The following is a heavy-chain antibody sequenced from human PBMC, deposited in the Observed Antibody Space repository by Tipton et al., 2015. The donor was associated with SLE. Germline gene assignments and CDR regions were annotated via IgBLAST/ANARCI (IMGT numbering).Heavy chain of an antibody. Sequence: TLSLTCTVSGDSINSGGFYWSWIRQRPGKGLEWIGYIYYTGSTYYNASLKSRLTISVDTSQNQFSLKLTSVTAADTAVYYCAEYRPLPRLQFNYWGQGTLVTVSS. CDR2: IYYTGST. CDR3: AEYRPLPRLQFNY. J-gene: IGHJ4*02. D-gene: IGHD4-11*01. CDR1: GDSINSGGFY. V-gene: IGHV4-31*03.